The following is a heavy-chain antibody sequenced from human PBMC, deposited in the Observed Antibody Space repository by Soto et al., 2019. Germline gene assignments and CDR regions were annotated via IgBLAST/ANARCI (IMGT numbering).Heavy chain of an antibody. CDR1: GASMRNYY. CDR2: IFGSGET. CDR3: VREGDYSDNKGYPLFDY. V-gene: IGHV4-4*07. J-gene: IGHJ4*02. D-gene: IGHD3-22*01. Sequence: QVQLQESGPGLLKPSETLSLTCTVSGASMRNYYWSWIRQPAGKGLEWIGRIFGSGETYYNPSLKSRLIFAVDLSKSQFSLELTSVAAADTAVYFCVREGDYSDNKGYPLFDYRGQGTLVTVSP.